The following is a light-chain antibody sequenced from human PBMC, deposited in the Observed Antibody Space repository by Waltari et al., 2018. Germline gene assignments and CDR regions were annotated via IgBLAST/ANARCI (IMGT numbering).Light chain of an antibody. CDR1: VLGRTY. CDR3: YAATDNNRV. Sequence: SSELPQPSSVSVSPGQTARITCSGDVLGRTYARWFQQKQGQDPVVVIYKESERPSGIPERFSGSSSGTTVTLTINGAQVEDEADYYGYAATDNNRVFGGWTKLIVL. V-gene: IGLV3-27*01. CDR2: KES. J-gene: IGLJ3*02.